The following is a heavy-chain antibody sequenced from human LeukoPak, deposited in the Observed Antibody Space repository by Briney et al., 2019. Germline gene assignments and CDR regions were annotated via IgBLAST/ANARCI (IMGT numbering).Heavy chain of an antibody. CDR2: IRGSDGST. Sequence: PGGSLRLSCAASGFTFSSYAMSWVRQAPGKGLEWVSPIRGSDGSTYYADSVKGRFTISRDNSKNTLYLQMNSLRAEDTAVYYCAKDLGYCGGDCSILYYFDYWGQGTLVTVSS. V-gene: IGHV3-23*01. D-gene: IGHD2-21*02. J-gene: IGHJ4*02. CDR3: AKDLGYCGGDCSILYYFDY. CDR1: GFTFSSYA.